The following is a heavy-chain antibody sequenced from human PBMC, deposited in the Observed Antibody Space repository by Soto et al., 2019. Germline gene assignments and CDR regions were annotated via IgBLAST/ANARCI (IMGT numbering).Heavy chain of an antibody. V-gene: IGHV3-23*01. CDR2: ISGSGGST. CDR1: GFTFSIYA. Sequence: EVQLLESGGGLVQPGGSLRLSCAASGFTFSIYAMSWVRQAPGKGLEWVSAISGSGGSTYYADSVKGLFTISRENSKNTMYFQMKSLRAVDTAVYYCAKRSLAAFDIWAQGIMVKVSS. J-gene: IGHJ3*02. CDR3: AKRSLAAFDI.